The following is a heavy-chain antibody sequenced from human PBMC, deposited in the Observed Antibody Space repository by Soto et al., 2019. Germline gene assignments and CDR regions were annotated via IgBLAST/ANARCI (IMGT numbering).Heavy chain of an antibody. V-gene: IGHV1-46*01. D-gene: IGHD6-6*01. J-gene: IGHJ6*02. CDR2: INPSGVST. CDR3: ARAYSSSSGPYYYYGMDV. Sequence: QVQLVQSGAEVKKPGASVKVSCKASGYTFTSYYMHWVRQAPGQGLEWMGIINPSGVSTSYAQNFQGRVTMTRDTPTSTVYMELSSLRSEDTAVYYCARAYSSSSGPYYYYGMDVWGQGTTVTVSS. CDR1: GYTFTSYY.